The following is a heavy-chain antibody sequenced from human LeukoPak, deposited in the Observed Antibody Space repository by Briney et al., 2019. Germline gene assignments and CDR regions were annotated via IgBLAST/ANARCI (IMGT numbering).Heavy chain of an antibody. CDR1: GGTFSSYA. D-gene: IGHD3-22*01. V-gene: IGHV1-69*05. Sequence: ASVKVSCKASGGTFSSYAISWVRQAPGQGLEWMGGIIPIFGTANYAQKFQGRVTITTDESTSTAYMELSSLRSEDTAVYYCARTPPYYYDSSGYYDEAASYYYYYMDVWGKGTTVTVSS. J-gene: IGHJ6*03. CDR2: IIPIFGTA. CDR3: ARTPPYYYDSSGYYDEAASYYYYYMDV.